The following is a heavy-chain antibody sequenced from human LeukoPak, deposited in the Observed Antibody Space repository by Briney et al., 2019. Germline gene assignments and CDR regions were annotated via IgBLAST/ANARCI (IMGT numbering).Heavy chain of an antibody. CDR1: GDSLSSYY. CDR3: AKGGVTSSWYLGDY. V-gene: IGHV4-59*01. CDR2: VYYSGGT. J-gene: IGHJ4*02. D-gene: IGHD6-13*01. Sequence: SETLCLTCTVSGDSLSSYYWSWIRQPPGKGLEYIGYVYYSGGTNYNPSLKSRITISVDTSKNQFSLKLTSVTAADTAVYYCAKGGVTSSWYLGDYWCQGTRVTVSS.